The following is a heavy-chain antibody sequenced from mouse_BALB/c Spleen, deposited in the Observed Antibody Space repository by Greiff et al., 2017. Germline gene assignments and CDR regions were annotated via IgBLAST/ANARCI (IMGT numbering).Heavy chain of an antibody. V-gene: IGHV10S3*01. CDR1: GFTFNTNA. CDR2: IRSKSNNYAT. Sequence: GLVQPKGSLKLSCAASGFTFNTNAMNWVRQAPGKGLEWVARIRSKSNNYATYYADSVKDRFTISRDDSQSMLYLQMNNLKTEDTAMYYCVRDGYYPMDYWGQGTSVTVSS. CDR3: VRDGYYPMDY. J-gene: IGHJ4*01.